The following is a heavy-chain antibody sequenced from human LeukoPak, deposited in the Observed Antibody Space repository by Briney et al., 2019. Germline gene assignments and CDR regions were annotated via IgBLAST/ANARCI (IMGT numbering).Heavy chain of an antibody. Sequence: PGGSLRLSCAASGFTFSSYTMNWVRQAPGKGLEWVSYTTSSGKTIYYADSLEGRFTISRDNAKNILYLQMNSLRVEDTAVYYCARDLDWLLFDYWGQGTLVTVSS. CDR1: GFTFSSYT. D-gene: IGHD3-9*01. CDR3: ARDLDWLLFDY. CDR2: TTSSGKTI. J-gene: IGHJ4*02. V-gene: IGHV3-48*04.